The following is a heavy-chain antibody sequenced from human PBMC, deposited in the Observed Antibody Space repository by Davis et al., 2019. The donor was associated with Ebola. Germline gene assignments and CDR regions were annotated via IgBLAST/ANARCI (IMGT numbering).Heavy chain of an antibody. V-gene: IGHV3-23*01. D-gene: IGHD7-27*01. J-gene: IGHJ5*02. CDR2: ISGSGGST. CDR1: GFTFSDYW. CDR3: AKDIRLLGLWFDP. Sequence: GGSLRLSCAASGFTFSDYWMHWVRQAPGKGLEWVSAISGSGGSTYYADSVKGRFTISRDNSKNTLYLQMNSLRAEDTAVYYCAKDIRLLGLWFDPWGQGTLVTVSS.